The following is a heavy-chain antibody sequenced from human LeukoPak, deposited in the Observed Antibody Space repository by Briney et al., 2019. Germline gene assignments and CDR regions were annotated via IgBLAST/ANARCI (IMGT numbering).Heavy chain of an antibody. CDR2: IRSKPYGGTT. CDR1: GFTFGDYV. J-gene: IGHJ4*02. V-gene: IGHV3-49*04. CDR3: TTGSATGTGSGY. D-gene: IGHD6-13*01. Sequence: GGSLRLSCTASGFTFGDYVMSWVRQAPGKGLEWVGFIRSKPYGGTTEYAASVKGRFIISRDDSKTIAYLQMNSLKSEDTAVYHCTTGSATGTGSGYWGQGTLVTVSS.